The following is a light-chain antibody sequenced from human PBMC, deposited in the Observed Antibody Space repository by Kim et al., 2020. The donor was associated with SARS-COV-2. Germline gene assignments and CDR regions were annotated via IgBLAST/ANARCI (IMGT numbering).Light chain of an antibody. V-gene: IGKV1-5*03. CDR3: QHYGNYSWT. CDR1: QGMSSG. J-gene: IGKJ1*01. Sequence: ASVGDRVTITCRASQGMSSGLAWYRQKPGKAPQFRIYTASSLESGVPSRFSCGGFGTEFNLPIRRLQPDDLATYYCQHYGNYSWTFGQGTKVDIK. CDR2: TAS.